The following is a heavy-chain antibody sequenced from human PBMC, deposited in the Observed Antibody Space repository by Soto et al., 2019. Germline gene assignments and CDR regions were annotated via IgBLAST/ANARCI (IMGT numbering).Heavy chain of an antibody. CDR2: ITPALHLM. CDR3: AWMKMARLDH. J-gene: IGHJ4*02. CDR1: GVSFNSYG. V-gene: IGHV1-69*09. Sequence: QVQLQQSGAEVKRPGSSVKVSCKASGVSFNSYGFAWVRQAPGQGLEWLGKITPALHLMNYAQSFQGRVTITADTSTSTLYLELTSLTSKDTAVYYCAWMKMARLDHWGQGTLVTVSS. D-gene: IGHD2-2*03.